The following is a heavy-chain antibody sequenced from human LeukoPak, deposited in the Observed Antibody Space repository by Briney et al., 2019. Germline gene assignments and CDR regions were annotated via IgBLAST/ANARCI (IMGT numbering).Heavy chain of an antibody. D-gene: IGHD2-2*01. J-gene: IGHJ4*02. V-gene: IGHV4-59*08. CDR2: TYYSGST. CDR1: GGSINNYY. CDR3: ARYAPGYYDN. Sequence: SETLSLTCTVSGGSINNYYWSWIRQPPGKGLEWIGYTYYSGSTSYNPSLKSRVTISVDTSKNQFSLKLSSVTDADTAVYYCARYAPGYYDNWGQGTLVTVSS.